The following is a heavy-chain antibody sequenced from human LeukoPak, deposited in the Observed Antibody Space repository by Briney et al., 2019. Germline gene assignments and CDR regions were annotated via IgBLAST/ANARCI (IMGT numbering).Heavy chain of an antibody. V-gene: IGHV3-48*04. D-gene: IGHD6-13*01. CDR1: GFTFSTYS. Sequence: PSGGSLRLSCAASGFTFSTYSMNWVRQAPGKGLEWLSYISGSSSTIYYVDSVKGRFTISRDNAKNTLYLQMNSLRAEDTAVYYCAGLYSSSRIDYWGQGTLVTVSS. CDR2: ISGSSSTI. CDR3: AGLYSSSRIDY. J-gene: IGHJ4*02.